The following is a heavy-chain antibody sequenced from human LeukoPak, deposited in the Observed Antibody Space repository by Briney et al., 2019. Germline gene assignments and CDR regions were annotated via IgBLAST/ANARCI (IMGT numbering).Heavy chain of an antibody. V-gene: IGHV3-21*01. CDR3: ARAGYYKDDNGYYNGFNDY. D-gene: IGHD3-9*01. CDR2: INSGSRAI. Sequence: GGSLRLSCAASGFNFDTYRMNWVRQVPGKGLEWISSINSGSRAIYYADSVKGRFTVSRDNAKNSVYLQMNSLRAEDTAFYYCARAGYYKDDNGYYNGFNDYWGQGTLVTVSS. J-gene: IGHJ4*02. CDR1: GFNFDTYR.